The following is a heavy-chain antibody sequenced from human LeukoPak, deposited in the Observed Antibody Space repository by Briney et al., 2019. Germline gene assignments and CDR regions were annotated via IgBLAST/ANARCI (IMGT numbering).Heavy chain of an antibody. CDR3: ARGGRVGTYYFDY. D-gene: IGHD1-26*01. CDR2: ILYSGST. Sequence: PSETLSLTCTVSGGSISSRSYYWGWIRQPPGKGLEWIGSILYSGSTYYNPSLKSRVTLSVDTSKNQFSLMLSSVTAADTAVYYCARGGRVGTYYFDYWGQGTLVTVSS. CDR1: GGSISSRSYY. J-gene: IGHJ4*02. V-gene: IGHV4-39*01.